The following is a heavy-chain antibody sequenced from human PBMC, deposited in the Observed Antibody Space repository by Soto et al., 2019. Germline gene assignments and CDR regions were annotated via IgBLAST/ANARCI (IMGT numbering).Heavy chain of an antibody. CDR2: IYYSGST. CDR1: GGSISSYY. V-gene: IGHV4-59*01. CDR3: ARGQGVATILSWFDP. Sequence: SETLSLTCTVSGGSISSYYWSWIRQPPGKGLEWIGYIYYSGSTNYNPSLKSRVTISVDTSKNQFSLKLSSVTAADTAVYYCARGQGVATILSWFDPWGQGTLVTVSS. D-gene: IGHD5-12*01. J-gene: IGHJ5*02.